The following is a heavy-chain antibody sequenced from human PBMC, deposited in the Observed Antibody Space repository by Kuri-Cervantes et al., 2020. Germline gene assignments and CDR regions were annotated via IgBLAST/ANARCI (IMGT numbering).Heavy chain of an antibody. J-gene: IGHJ4*02. CDR3: ARGRSYLNY. CDR2: IYHSGST. CDR1: AYSISSGYY. Sequence: SETLSLTCAVSAYSISSGYYWGWIRQPPGKGLEWIGIIYHSGSTYYNPSLKSRVTISVDASDNQSSLKLSSVTAADTAVYYCARGRSYLNYWGQGTLVTVSS. V-gene: IGHV4-38-2*01. D-gene: IGHD3-10*01.